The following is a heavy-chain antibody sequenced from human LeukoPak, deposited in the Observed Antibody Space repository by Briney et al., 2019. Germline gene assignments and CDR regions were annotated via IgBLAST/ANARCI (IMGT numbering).Heavy chain of an antibody. J-gene: IGHJ2*01. CDR3: TTAFWYSSSWPYFDL. Sequence: ASVKVSCKASGGTFSSYAISWVRQAPGQGLEWMGGIIPIFGTANYAQKFQGRVTITADESTSTAYMELSSLETEDTAVYYCTTAFWYSSSWPYFDLWGRGTLVTVSS. CDR1: GGTFSSYA. CDR2: IIPIFGTA. D-gene: IGHD6-13*01. V-gene: IGHV1-69*13.